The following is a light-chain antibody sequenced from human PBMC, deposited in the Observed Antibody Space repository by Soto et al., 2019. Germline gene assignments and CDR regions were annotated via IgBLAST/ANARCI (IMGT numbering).Light chain of an antibody. CDR2: GVS. CDR3: QQYGGSPRT. J-gene: IGKJ1*01. V-gene: IGKV3-15*01. Sequence: EIVMTQSPATLSVSPGERATLSCRASQRVSSNLAWYQQKPGQAPRLLIYGVSTRATGIPARFSGSGSGTEFTLTISSLQSEDSAVYYCQQYGGSPRTFGQGTKVEVK. CDR1: QRVSSN.